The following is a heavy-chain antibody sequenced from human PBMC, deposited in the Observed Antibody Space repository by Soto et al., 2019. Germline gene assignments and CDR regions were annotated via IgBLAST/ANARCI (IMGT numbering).Heavy chain of an antibody. D-gene: IGHD3-9*01. V-gene: IGHV1-2*04. CDR3: ARDYYDILTGPDYFYYCGMDV. CDR1: GYTFTGYY. CDR2: INPNSGGT. J-gene: IGHJ6*02. Sequence: QVQLVQSGAEVKKPGASVKVSCTASGYTFTGYYMHWVRQAPGQGLEWMGWINPNSGGTNYAQKFQGWVTMTSDTTVSTDHMELSRLRSDDTAVYYCARDYYDILTGPDYFYYCGMDVWGQGTTVTVSS.